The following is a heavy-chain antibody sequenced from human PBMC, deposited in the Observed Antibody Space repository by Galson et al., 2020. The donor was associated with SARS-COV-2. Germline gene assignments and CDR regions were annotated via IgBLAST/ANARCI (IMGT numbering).Heavy chain of an antibody. CDR2: IKHDGSGK. V-gene: IGHV3-7*03. CDR1: GFGFSYYW. J-gene: IGHJ4*02. CDR3: ARVDCSGGSCYPGNY. Sequence: GGPLRLSCAASGFGFSYYWMSWVRQAPGRGLEWVASIKHDGSGKYYVDSVKGRFTISRDNPKNSLYLQMNNLRVEDTAVYHCARVDCSGGSCYPGNYWGQGTLVTVSS. D-gene: IGHD2-15*01.